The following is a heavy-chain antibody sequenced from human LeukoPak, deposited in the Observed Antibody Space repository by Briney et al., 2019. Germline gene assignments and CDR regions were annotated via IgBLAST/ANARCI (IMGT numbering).Heavy chain of an antibody. CDR3: ARRGSGVLDY. Sequence: SSETLSFTCAVYGGSFSGYYWSWIRQPPGKGLEWIGEINHSGSTNYNPSLKSRVTISVDTSKNQFSLKLSSEAAADTAVYYCARRGSGVLDYWGQGTLVTVSS. J-gene: IGHJ4*02. V-gene: IGHV4-34*01. CDR1: GGSFSGYY. CDR2: INHSGST. D-gene: IGHD3-16*01.